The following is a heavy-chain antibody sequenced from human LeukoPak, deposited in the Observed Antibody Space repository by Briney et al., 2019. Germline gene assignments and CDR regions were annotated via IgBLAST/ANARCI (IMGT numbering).Heavy chain of an antibody. J-gene: IGHJ4*02. CDR2: FSGGGDS. CDR3: GKEVERHFDLKY. Sequence: GGSLRLSCAASGFTFSSYAMSWVRQAPGKGLEWVSAFSGGGDSYYADSVKGRFTISRDNSKKILYLQMNSLRAEDTAVYYCGKEVERHFDLKYWGQGTLVAVSS. V-gene: IGHV3-23*01. CDR1: GFTFSSYA.